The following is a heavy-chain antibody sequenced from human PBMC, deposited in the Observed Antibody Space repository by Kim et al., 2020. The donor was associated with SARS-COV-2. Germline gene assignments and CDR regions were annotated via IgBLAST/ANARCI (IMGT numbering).Heavy chain of an antibody. V-gene: IGHV3-53*04. CDR1: GFTVSSNY. D-gene: IGHD3-22*01. J-gene: IGHJ4*02. CDR2: IYSGGST. CDR3: AGGTYYYDSSGSLDY. Sequence: GGSLRLSCAASGFTVSSNYMSWVRQAPGKGLEWVSVIYSGGSTYYADSVKGRFTISRHNSKNTLYLQMNSLRAEDTAVYYCAGGTYYYDSSGSLDYWGQGTLVTVSS.